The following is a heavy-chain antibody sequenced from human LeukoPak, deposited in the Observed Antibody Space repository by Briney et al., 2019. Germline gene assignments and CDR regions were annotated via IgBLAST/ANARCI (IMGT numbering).Heavy chain of an antibody. D-gene: IGHD5-18*01. CDR3: ATDILVDTAMVGFDY. Sequence: ASVTVSFKVSGYTLTELSMHWVRQAPGKGGEGMGGFDPEDGETIYAQKFQGRVTMTEDTSTDTAYMELSSLRSEDTAVYFCATDILVDTAMVGFDYWGQGTLVTVSS. CDR2: FDPEDGET. CDR1: GYTLTELS. V-gene: IGHV1-24*01. J-gene: IGHJ4*02.